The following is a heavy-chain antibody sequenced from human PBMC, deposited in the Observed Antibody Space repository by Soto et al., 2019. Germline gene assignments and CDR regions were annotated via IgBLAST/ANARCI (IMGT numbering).Heavy chain of an antibody. V-gene: IGHV1-69*13. CDR1: GGTFSSYA. CDR3: ARAKGIAAAGQYYFDY. CDR2: IIPIFGTA. Sequence: ASVKVSCKASGGTFSSYAISWVRQAPGQGLEWMGGIIPIFGTANYAQKFQGRVTITADESTSTAYMELSSLRSEDTAVYYCARAKGIAAAGQYYFDYWGQGTLVTVSS. D-gene: IGHD6-13*01. J-gene: IGHJ4*02.